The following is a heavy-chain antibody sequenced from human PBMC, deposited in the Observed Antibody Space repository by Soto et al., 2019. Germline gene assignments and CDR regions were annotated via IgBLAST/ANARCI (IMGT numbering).Heavy chain of an antibody. V-gene: IGHV5-51*01. CDR2: VHPGYSDI. J-gene: IGHJ4*02. CDR3: ARHENGYNTLDH. CDR1: GYTFTTYW. D-gene: IGHD5-18*01. Sequence: GESLKISCQTSGYTFTTYWIGWARLMPGKGLEWMGIVHPGYSDIRYSPSFEDQVTISADKSTTTTYLQWDSLKPSDTAIYFCARHENGYNTLDHWGQGTQVTVFS.